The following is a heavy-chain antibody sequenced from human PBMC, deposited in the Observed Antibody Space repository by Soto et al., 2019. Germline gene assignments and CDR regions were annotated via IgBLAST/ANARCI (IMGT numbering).Heavy chain of an antibody. CDR3: ARDVEMATSKELRDY. J-gene: IGHJ4*02. Sequence: PGGSLRLSCAASGFTFSSYSMNWVRQAPGKGLVWASRINSDGSSTSYADSVKGRFTISRDNAKNTLYLQMNSLRAEDTAVYYCARDVEMATSKELRDYWGQGTLVTVSS. CDR2: INSDGSST. V-gene: IGHV3-74*01. D-gene: IGHD5-12*01. CDR1: GFTFSSYS.